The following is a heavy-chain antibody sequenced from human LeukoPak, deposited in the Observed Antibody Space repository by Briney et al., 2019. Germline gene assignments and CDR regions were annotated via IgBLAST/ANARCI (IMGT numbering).Heavy chain of an antibody. CDR1: GGSISSYY. V-gene: IGHV4-4*07. CDR2: IYTSGST. J-gene: IGHJ1*01. D-gene: IGHD3-16*02. CDR3: ARVEITFGGVIAGGYFQH. Sequence: PSETLSLTCTVSGGSISSYYWSWLRQPAGKGLEWIGRIYTSGSTNYNPSLKSRVTMSVDTSKNQFSLKLISVTAADTAVYYCARVEITFGGVIAGGYFQHWGQGTLVTVSS.